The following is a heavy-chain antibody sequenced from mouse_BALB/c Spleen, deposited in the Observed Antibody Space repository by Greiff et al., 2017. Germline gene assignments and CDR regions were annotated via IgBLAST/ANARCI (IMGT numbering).Heavy chain of an antibody. Sequence: EVMLVESGGGLVKPGGSLKLSCAASGFTFSSYAMSWVRQSPEKRLEWVAEISSGGSYTYYPDTVTGRFTISRDNAKNTLYLEMSSRRSEDTAMYYCARQEYGSSSCDYWGQGTTLTVSS. CDR2: ISSGGSYT. J-gene: IGHJ2*01. V-gene: IGHV5-9-4*01. CDR1: GFTFSSYA. D-gene: IGHD1-1*01. CDR3: ARQEYGSSSCDY.